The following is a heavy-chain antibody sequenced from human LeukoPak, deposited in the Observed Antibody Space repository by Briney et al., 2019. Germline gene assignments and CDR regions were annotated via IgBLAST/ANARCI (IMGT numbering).Heavy chain of an antibody. D-gene: IGHD3-9*01. V-gene: IGHV5-51*01. CDR2: IYPGDSDT. CDR3: ARHVPDILTGFPYGLVDY. J-gene: IGHJ4*02. CDR1: GHSFISYW. Sequence: GGSLKIPCKGTGHSFISYWIGCARQMPAKALEWMGIIYPGDSDTRYSPSFQGRLTISTDNSISPVYLQRSSLKASDPAMYYCARHVPDILTGFPYGLVDYWGQGTLVTVSS.